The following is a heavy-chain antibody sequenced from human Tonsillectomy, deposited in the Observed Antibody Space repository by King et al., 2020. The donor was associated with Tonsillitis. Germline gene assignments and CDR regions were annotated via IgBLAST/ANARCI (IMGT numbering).Heavy chain of an antibody. CDR3: AGGGRYYDYVWGSYRSDY. Sequence: VQLVESGDEVKKPGASVKVSCKASGYTFTSYDINWVRQATGQGLEWMGWMNPNSGNTGYAQKFQGRVTMTRNTSISTAYMELSSLRSEDTAVYYCAGGGRYYDYVWGSYRSDYWGQGTLVTVSS. J-gene: IGHJ4*02. V-gene: IGHV1-8*02. D-gene: IGHD3-16*02. CDR2: MNPNSGNT. CDR1: GYTFTSYD.